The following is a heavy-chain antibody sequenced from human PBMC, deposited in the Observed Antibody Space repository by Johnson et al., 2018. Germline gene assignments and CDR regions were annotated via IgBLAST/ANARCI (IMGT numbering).Heavy chain of an antibody. V-gene: IGHV3-30*18. CDR3: LKGQVPECSTTSCYPRRTNAFEI. Sequence: QVQLVQSGGGVVQPGRSLRLSCAASAFSFSSFGMHWVRQAPGKGLEWVAVITYDENIKYYADYVKGRFTISRDDSKNTLYLQMNNLGAEDPALYYWLKGQVPECSTTSCYPRRTNAFEIWGQGTMVTVSS. J-gene: IGHJ3*02. CDR1: AFSFSSFG. CDR2: ITYDENIK. D-gene: IGHD2-2*01.